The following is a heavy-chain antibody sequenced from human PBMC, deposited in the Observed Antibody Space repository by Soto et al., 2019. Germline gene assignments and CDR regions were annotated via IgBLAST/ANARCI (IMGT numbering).Heavy chain of an antibody. V-gene: IGHV3-30*18. Sequence: GGSLRLSCEASGFTFSGYGMHWVRQAPGKGLEWVAVISHYGTNEYYEDSVKGRFTISRDNSKNTLYLQMNSLRIEDTAVYFCAKEDPSGRYSFDYWGQGSQVTVSS. CDR2: ISHYGTNE. CDR3: AKEDPSGRYSFDY. CDR1: GFTFSGYG. D-gene: IGHD1-26*01. J-gene: IGHJ4*02.